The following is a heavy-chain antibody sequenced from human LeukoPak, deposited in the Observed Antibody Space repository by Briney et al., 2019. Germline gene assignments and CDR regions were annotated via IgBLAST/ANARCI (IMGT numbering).Heavy chain of an antibody. D-gene: IGHD1-26*01. V-gene: IGHV4-39*07. CDR3: AKEVVGP. CDR1: GGSISSSIYY. J-gene: IGHJ5*02. CDR2: IFYSGST. Sequence: KPSETLSLTCTVSGGSISSSIYYWGWIRQPPGKGLEWIGSIFYSGSTYYNSSLKSRVIISVDTSKNQLSLKLTSVTAADTAVYYCAKEVVGPWGQGTLVTVSS.